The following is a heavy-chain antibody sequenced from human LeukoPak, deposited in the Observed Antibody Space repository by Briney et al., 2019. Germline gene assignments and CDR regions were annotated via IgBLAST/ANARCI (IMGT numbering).Heavy chain of an antibody. J-gene: IGHJ4*02. CDR3: AKDTYSSSLTGFDY. CDR2: ISWNSGSI. D-gene: IGHD6-6*01. Sequence: PGGSLSLSCGASGFTFDDYAMHWVRHARGRGVEWVSGISWNSGSIGYADSVKGRFTISRDNAKNSLYLQMNSLRAGDTALYYCAKDTYSSSLTGFDYWGQGTLVTVSS. V-gene: IGHV3-9*01. CDR1: GFTFDDYA.